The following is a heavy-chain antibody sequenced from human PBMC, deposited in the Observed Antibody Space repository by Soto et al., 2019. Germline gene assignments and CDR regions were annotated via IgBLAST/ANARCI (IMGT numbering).Heavy chain of an antibody. CDR2: ISDYNGNT. V-gene: IGHV1-18*01. D-gene: IGHD3-16*02. CDR3: ARDLGDYDYIWVSDRDTYTFES. J-gene: IGHJ4*02. CDR1: GYTFTSYG. Sequence: QVQLVQSGAEVKKPGASVKVSCKASGYTFTSYGISWVRQAPGQGLEWMGWISDYNGNTNYAQTLQGRVTMTTDTSMSTAYMELRSVISDDTAVYYCARDLGDYDYIWVSDRDTYTFESWCQGTLVTVSS.